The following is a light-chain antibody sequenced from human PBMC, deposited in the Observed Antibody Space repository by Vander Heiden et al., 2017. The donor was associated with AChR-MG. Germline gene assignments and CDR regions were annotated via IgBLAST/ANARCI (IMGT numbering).Light chain of an antibody. CDR3: QSYDTSGRVV. J-gene: IGLJ3*02. Sequence: QSVLTQPPSVSGAPGQRVTIPCTGSRSNIGAGYEVHWYQQSPGTAPILLIYRNTNRPSGVPDRFSGSRSGTSASLAITGLQAEDEADYYCQSYDTSGRVVCGEGTKLTVL. CDR2: RNT. CDR1: RSNIGAGYE. V-gene: IGLV1-40*01.